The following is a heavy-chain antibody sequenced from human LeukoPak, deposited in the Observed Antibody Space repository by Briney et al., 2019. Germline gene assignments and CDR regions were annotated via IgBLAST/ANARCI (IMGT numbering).Heavy chain of an antibody. D-gene: IGHD5-12*01. Sequence: SVKVSCKASGGTFSSYAINWVRQAPGQGLEWMGGIIPIFGTANYAQKFQGRVTITTDESTSTAYMELSSLRSEDTAVYYCAREVRSGYDRYYFEYWGQGTLVTVSS. CDR2: IIPIFGTA. CDR3: AREVRSGYDRYYFEY. CDR1: GGTFSSYA. V-gene: IGHV1-69*05. J-gene: IGHJ4*02.